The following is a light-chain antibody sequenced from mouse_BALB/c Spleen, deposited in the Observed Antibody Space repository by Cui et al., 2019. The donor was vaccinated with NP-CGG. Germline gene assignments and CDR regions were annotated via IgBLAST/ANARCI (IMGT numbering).Light chain of an antibody. J-gene: IGLJ1*01. CDR2: GTN. CDR3: ALWYSNHWV. V-gene: IGLV1*01. Sequence: QAVLPQESPLTASPGETVTLTCRPSTGAVITSNYANWVQEKPDHLFTGLIGGTNNRAPGIPASFSGSLIGDKAALTITGAQTEDEAIYFCALWYSNHWVFGGGTKLTVL. CDR1: TGAVITSNY.